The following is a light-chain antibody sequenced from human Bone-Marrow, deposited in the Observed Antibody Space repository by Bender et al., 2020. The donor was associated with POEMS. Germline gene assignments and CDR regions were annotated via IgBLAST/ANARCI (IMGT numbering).Light chain of an antibody. V-gene: IGLV2-14*01. CDR1: SSDAGGYNF. CDR2: EVT. J-gene: IGLJ3*02. Sequence: QSALTQPASMSGSLGQSISISCTGTSSDAGGYNFVSWYQQHPAKAPKLIVFEVTNRTSGVSNRFSGSKSGNTASLIISGLQSEDEAAYFCQSYDSDLNGWVFGGGTKLTVL. CDR3: QSYDSDLNGWV.